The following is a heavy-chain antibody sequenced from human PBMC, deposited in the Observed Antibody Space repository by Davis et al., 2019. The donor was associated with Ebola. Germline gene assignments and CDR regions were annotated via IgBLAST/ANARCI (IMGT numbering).Heavy chain of an antibody. J-gene: IGHJ6*02. Sequence: GESLKISCKDSGYSFTTYWIAWVRQTPAKGLEWMGIIYTGDSDTRYSPSFQGHVSISADKSINTAYLQWSSLKASDTAMYFCARHFVGKLFGMDVWGQGTTVTVSS. CDR3: ARHFVGKLFGMDV. V-gene: IGHV5-51*01. CDR2: IYTGDSDT. D-gene: IGHD3-3*01. CDR1: GYSFTTYW.